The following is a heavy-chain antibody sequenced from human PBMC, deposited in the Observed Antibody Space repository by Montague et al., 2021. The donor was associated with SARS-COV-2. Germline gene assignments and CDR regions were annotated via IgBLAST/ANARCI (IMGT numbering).Heavy chain of an antibody. V-gene: IGHV4-34*01. CDR3: ARVASSWWFFDY. CDR1: GGSLSGYY. Sequence: SETLSLTCAVYGGSLSGYYWSWIRQAPGKGLEWIGEINYSGDTNYNPSPTSRVTISMDTSESQFSRKMTSVTAADTAVYYCARVASSWWFFDYWGQGTLVTVSS. D-gene: IGHD2-8*02. J-gene: IGHJ4*01. CDR2: INYSGDT.